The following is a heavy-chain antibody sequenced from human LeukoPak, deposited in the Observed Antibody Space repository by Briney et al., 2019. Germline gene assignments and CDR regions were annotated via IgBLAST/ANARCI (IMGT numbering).Heavy chain of an antibody. Sequence: GESLKISCKGSGYSFTSYWITWVRQMPGKGLEWMGRIDPSDSYTNYSPSFQGHVTISADKSISTAYLQRSSLKASDTAMYYCARWMVRGRPLDYWGQGTLVTVSS. CDR3: ARWMVRGRPLDY. CDR2: IDPSDSYT. J-gene: IGHJ4*02. D-gene: IGHD3-10*01. CDR1: GYSFTSYW. V-gene: IGHV5-10-1*01.